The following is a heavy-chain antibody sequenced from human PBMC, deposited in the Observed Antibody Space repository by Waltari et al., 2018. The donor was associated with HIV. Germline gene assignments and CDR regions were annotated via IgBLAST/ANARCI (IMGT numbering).Heavy chain of an antibody. Sequence: EVQLSDSGGGLVQPGGSLKLSCVASGFDFNIFAMNWVRQAPGKGVEWVSGIGGSGTNTFYADSVKGRFTISRDSSKNTLYLQMNSLRAEDTAVYYCAKTKGYDYGFYFDSWGQGTLVSVSS. CDR1: GFDFNIFA. CDR2: IGGSGTNT. CDR3: AKTKGYDYGFYFDS. D-gene: IGHD5-18*01. J-gene: IGHJ4*02. V-gene: IGHV3-23*01.